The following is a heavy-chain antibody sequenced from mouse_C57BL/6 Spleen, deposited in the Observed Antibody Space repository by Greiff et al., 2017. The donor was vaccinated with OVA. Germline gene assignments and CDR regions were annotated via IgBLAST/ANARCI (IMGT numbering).Heavy chain of an antibody. CDR3: TTGGVITKAAMDY. CDR1: GFNIKDDY. V-gene: IGHV14-4*01. D-gene: IGHD2-4*01. CDR2: IDPENGDT. J-gene: IGHJ4*01. Sequence: EVQLQQSGAELVRPGASVKLSCTASGFNIKDDYMHWVKQRPEQGLEWIGWIDPENGDTEYASKFQGKATITADTSSNTAYLQLSSLTSEDTAVYYCTTGGVITKAAMDYWGQGTSVTVSS.